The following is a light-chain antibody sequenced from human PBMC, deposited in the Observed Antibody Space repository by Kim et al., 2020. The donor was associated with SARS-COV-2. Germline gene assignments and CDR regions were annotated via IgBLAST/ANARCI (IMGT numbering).Light chain of an antibody. CDR3: AAWDTSLNGYV. CDR2: NNS. CDR1: NSNIGTNS. V-gene: IGLV1-44*01. Sequence: GQRVTISCSGSNSNIGTNSVNWYQQLPGTAPKLLIYNNSQRPSGVPDRFSGSKSGTSASLAISGLQSDDEAEYYCAAWDTSLNGYVFGTGTKVTVL. J-gene: IGLJ1*01.